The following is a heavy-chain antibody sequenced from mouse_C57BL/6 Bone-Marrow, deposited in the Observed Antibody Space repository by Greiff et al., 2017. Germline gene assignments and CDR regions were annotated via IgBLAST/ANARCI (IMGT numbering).Heavy chain of an antibody. V-gene: IGHV1-82*01. D-gene: IGHD2-4*01. Sequence: VHLVESGPELVKPGASVKISCKASGYAFSSSWMNWVKQRPGKGLEWIGRIYPGDGDTNYNGKFKGKATLTADKSSSTAYMQLSSLTSEDSAVYFCARTLIYYDYGAYWGQGTLVTVSA. CDR2: IYPGDGDT. J-gene: IGHJ3*01. CDR1: GYAFSSSW. CDR3: ARTLIYYDYGAY.